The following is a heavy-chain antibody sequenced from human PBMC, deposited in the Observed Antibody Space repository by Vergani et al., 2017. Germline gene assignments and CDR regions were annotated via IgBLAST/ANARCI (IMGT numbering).Heavy chain of an antibody. Sequence: VQLVESGGGVVQPGRSLRLSCAASGFTFSSYGMHWVRQAPGKGLEWVSSISSSSSYIYYADSVKGRFTISRDNAKNSLYLQMNSLRAEDTAVYYCARAVPAALGGAFDIWGQGTMVTVSS. CDR2: ISSSSSYI. CDR3: ARAVPAALGGAFDI. D-gene: IGHD2-2*01. V-gene: IGHV3-21*01. CDR1: GFTFSSYG. J-gene: IGHJ3*02.